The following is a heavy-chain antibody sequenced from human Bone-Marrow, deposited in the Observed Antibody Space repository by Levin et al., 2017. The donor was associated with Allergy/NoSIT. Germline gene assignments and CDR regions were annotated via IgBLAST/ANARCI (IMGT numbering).Heavy chain of an antibody. CDR2: VWMDGSTK. CDR1: GFTFTTFG. CDR3: ARDSGTVGSAEQLDH. J-gene: IGHJ4*02. Sequence: SGGSLRLSCAASGFTFTTFGIHWVRQAPGKGLEWMAVVWMDGSTKFYADSVRGRFTISRDNNKNTAYLQMSSLRAEDTAVYFCARDSGTVGSAEQLDHWGQGTLVTVSS. V-gene: IGHV3-33*01. D-gene: IGHD1-26*01.